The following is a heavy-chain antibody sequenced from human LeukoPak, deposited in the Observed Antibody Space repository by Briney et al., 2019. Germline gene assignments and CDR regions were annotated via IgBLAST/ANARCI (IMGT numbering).Heavy chain of an antibody. CDR1: GFTFSSYA. D-gene: IGHD3-16*02. J-gene: IGHJ6*04. CDR2: ISGSGGST. Sequence: LGGSLRLSCAVSGFTFSSYAMTGLRQAPRKGLEWVSGISGSGGSTYYADSVKGRFTISRDNSKNTLHLQMNSRRAEDTAVFYCAKVGVFGGDVWGKGTTVTVSS. CDR3: AKVGVFGGDV. V-gene: IGHV3-23*01.